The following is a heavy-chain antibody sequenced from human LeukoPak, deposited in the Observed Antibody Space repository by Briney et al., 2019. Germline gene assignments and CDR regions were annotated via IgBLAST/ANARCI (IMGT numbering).Heavy chain of an antibody. CDR1: GGSFSGYY. CDR2: INHSGST. J-gene: IGHJ6*02. V-gene: IGHV4-34*01. CDR3: ARSGLYYGSGSYLARHYYYYYYGMDV. D-gene: IGHD3-10*01. Sequence: PSETLSLTCAVYGGSFSGYYWSWIRQPPGKGLEWIGEINHSGSTNYNPSLKSRVTISVDTSKNQFSLKLSSVTAADTAVYYCARSGLYYGSGSYLARHYYYYYYGMDVWGQGTTVTVSS.